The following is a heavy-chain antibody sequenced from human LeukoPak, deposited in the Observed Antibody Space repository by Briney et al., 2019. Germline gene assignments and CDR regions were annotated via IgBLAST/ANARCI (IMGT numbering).Heavy chain of an antibody. CDR2: IYHSGST. D-gene: IGHD1-7*01. CDR3: AVTPNYAEYFQH. J-gene: IGHJ1*01. V-gene: IGHV4-38-2*02. Sequence: SETLSLTCTVSGYSISSGYYWGWIRQPPGKGLEWIGSIYHSGSTYYNPSLKSRVTISVDTSKNQFSLKLSSVTAADTAVYYCAVTPNYAEYFQHWGQGTLVTVSS. CDR1: GYSISSGYY.